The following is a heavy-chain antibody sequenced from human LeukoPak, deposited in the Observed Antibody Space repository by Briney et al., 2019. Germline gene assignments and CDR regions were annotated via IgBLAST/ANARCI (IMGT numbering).Heavy chain of an antibody. CDR2: ISALNGKS. V-gene: IGHV1-18*01. CDR1: GYNFDIFG. CDR3: ARASAYKPPLDEEDDSFDY. Sequence: GASVKVSCKASGYNFDIFGMTWVRRAPGQGFEWIGWISALNGKSDYAQNFRGRVTMTMDTSTNTVYLELRSLRSDDTVVYYCARASAYKPPLDEEDDSFDYWGQGTLVTVSS. D-gene: IGHD3-3*01. J-gene: IGHJ4*02.